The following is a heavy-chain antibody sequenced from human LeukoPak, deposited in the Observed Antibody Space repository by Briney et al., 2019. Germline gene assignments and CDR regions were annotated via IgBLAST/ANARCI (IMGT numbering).Heavy chain of an antibody. CDR3: AKHAPLIAARFDY. D-gene: IGHD6-6*01. CDR1: GITFSSYD. Sequence: PGGSLRLSCVASGITFSSYDMTWVRPAPGKGLEWVSAISGSGGSTYYADSVKGRFTISRDNSKNTLYLQMNSLRAEDTAVYYCAKHAPLIAARFDYWGQGTLVTVSS. V-gene: IGHV3-23*01. J-gene: IGHJ4*02. CDR2: ISGSGGST.